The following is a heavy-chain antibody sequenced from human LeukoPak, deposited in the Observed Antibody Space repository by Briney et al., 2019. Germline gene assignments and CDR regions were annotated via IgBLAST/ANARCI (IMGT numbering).Heavy chain of an antibody. CDR2: IIPIFGTA. V-gene: IGHV1-69*05. J-gene: IGHJ4*02. Sequence: SVKVSCKASGGTFSSYAISWVRQAPRQGLEWMGGIIPIFGTANYAQKFQGRVTITTDESTSTAYMELSSLRSEDTAVYYCAREENDILTGYYHAWGQGTLVTVSS. CDR3: AREENDILTGYYHA. D-gene: IGHD3-9*01. CDR1: GGTFSSYA.